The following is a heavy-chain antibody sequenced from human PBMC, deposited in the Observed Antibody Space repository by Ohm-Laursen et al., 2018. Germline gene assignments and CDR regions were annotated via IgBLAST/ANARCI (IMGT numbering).Heavy chain of an antibody. D-gene: IGHD6-19*01. Sequence: SLRLSCAASGFAFSTYAMSWVRQAPGKGLEWVSGISRSGGVATYYADSVRGRFTISRDNSENTLYLQMNSLKADDTAIYYCADAPDSGSGWYYFGHWGQGTLATVSA. CDR1: GFAFSTYA. CDR3: ADAPDSGSGWYYFGH. V-gene: IGHV3-23*01. J-gene: IGHJ4*02. CDR2: ISRSGGVAT.